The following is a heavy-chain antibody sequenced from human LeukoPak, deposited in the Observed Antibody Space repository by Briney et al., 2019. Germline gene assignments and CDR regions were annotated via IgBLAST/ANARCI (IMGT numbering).Heavy chain of an antibody. CDR1: GFTFSSYA. CDR2: ISGSGGST. V-gene: IGHV3-23*01. Sequence: GGSLRLSCAASGFTFSSYAMNWVRQAPGKGLEWVSAISGSGGSTYYADSVKGRFTISRDNSKNTLYLQMNSLRAEDTAVYYCAKGTYCSGGSCYTEPRVWGQGTLVTVSS. D-gene: IGHD2-15*01. CDR3: AKGTYCSGGSCYTEPRV. J-gene: IGHJ4*02.